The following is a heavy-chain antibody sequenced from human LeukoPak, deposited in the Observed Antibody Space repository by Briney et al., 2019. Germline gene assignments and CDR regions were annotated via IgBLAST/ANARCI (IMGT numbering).Heavy chain of an antibody. Sequence: PGGSLRLSCAASGFTFSSYEMNWVRQAPGKGLEWVSYISSSGSTICYADSVKGRFTISRDNAKNSLYLQMNSLRAEDTAVYYCARDRGYSYGYNYYYYMDVWGKGTTVTVSS. CDR1: GFTFSSYE. V-gene: IGHV3-48*03. D-gene: IGHD5-18*01. CDR3: ARDRGYSYGYNYYYYMDV. J-gene: IGHJ6*03. CDR2: ISSSGSTI.